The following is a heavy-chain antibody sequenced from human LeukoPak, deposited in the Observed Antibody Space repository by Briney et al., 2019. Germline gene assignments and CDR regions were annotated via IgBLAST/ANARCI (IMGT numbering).Heavy chain of an antibody. D-gene: IGHD2-2*01. Sequence: SETLSLTCTVSGGSISSSSYYWGWIRQPPGKGLEWIGSIYYSGSTYYNPSLKSRVTISVDTSKNQFSLKLSSVTAADTAVYYCASYCSSTSCPHRRAFDIWGQGTMVTVSS. CDR1: GGSISSSSYY. CDR3: ASYCSSTSCPHRRAFDI. CDR2: IYYSGST. V-gene: IGHV4-39*01. J-gene: IGHJ3*02.